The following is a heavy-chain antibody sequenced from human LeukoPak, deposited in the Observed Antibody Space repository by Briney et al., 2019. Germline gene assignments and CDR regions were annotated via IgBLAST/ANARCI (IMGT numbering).Heavy chain of an antibody. Sequence: PSETLSLTCTVSGSSISSGGYYWSWIRQHPGKGLEWIGYIYYSGSTYYNPSLKSRVTISVDTSKNQFSLKLSSVTAADTAVYYCASQPRYSSSWYGYWGQGTLVTVSS. CDR1: GSSISSGGYY. J-gene: IGHJ4*02. D-gene: IGHD6-13*01. V-gene: IGHV4-31*03. CDR2: IYYSGST. CDR3: ASQPRYSSSWYGY.